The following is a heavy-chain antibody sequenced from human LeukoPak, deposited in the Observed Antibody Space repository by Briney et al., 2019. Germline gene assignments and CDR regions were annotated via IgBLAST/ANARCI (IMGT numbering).Heavy chain of an antibody. Sequence: GGSLRLSCAASGFTFDDYAMHWVRQAPGKGLEWVSGISWNSGSIGYADSVKGRFTISRDNSKNTLYLQMNSLRAEDTAVYYCAKDALAYCGGDCYVNWFDPWGQGTLVTVSS. CDR3: AKDALAYCGGDCYVNWFDP. CDR1: GFTFDDYA. CDR2: ISWNSGSI. J-gene: IGHJ5*02. D-gene: IGHD2-21*02. V-gene: IGHV3-9*01.